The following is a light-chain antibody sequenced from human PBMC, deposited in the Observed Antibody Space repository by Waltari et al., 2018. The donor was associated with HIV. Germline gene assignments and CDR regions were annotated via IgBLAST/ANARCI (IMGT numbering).Light chain of an antibody. CDR1: SSDIGYFDY. V-gene: IGLV2-11*01. CDR3: CSYAGAYTYV. J-gene: IGLJ1*01. Sequence: QSALTQPRSVSGSPGQSVTISCTGTSSDIGYFDYVSWYQQYPGKAPQVIIYEVNQRPSGVPDRFTGSKSCITASLTISGLQGEDEADYYCCSYAGAYTYVFGTWTKVNVL. CDR2: EVN.